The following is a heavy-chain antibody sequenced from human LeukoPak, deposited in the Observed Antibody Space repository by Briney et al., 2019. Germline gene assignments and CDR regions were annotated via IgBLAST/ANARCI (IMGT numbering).Heavy chain of an antibody. Sequence: ASVKVSCKASGYTFTSYYMHWVRQAPGQGLEWMGIINPSGGSTSYAQKFQGRVTMTRDTSTSTVYMELSSLRSEDTAVYYCARDLAGADNYESSAYSGWFDPWGQGILVTVSS. D-gene: IGHD3-22*01. J-gene: IGHJ5*02. CDR2: INPSGGST. CDR3: ARDLAGADNYESSAYSGWFDP. CDR1: GYTFTSYY. V-gene: IGHV1-46*01.